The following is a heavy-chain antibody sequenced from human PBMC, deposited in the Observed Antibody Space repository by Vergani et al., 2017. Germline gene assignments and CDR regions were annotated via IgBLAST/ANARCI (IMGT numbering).Heavy chain of an antibody. CDR2: INPNSGGT. Sequence: QVQLVQSGAEVKKPGASVKVSCKASGYIFSGYYIHWVRQAPGQGLEWMAGINPNSGGTNYAQKFQGRVTMTRDTSISTAYMELSRLISDDTAVYYCARGYCSSTSCSEAYYYYMDVWGKGTTVTVSS. CDR3: ARGYCSSTSCSEAYYYYMDV. CDR1: GYIFSGYY. J-gene: IGHJ6*03. V-gene: IGHV1-2*02. D-gene: IGHD2-2*01.